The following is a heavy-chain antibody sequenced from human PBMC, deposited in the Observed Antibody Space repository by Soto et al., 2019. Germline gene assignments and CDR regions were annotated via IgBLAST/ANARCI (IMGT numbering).Heavy chain of an antibody. CDR2: INPNSGGT. J-gene: IGHJ5*02. Sequence: ASVKVSCKASGYTFTGYYMHWVRQAPGQGLEWMGWINPNSGGTNYAQKFQGRVTMTRDTSISTAYMELSRLRSDDTAVYYCARGGYCSSTSCYQGFDPWGQGTLVTVSS. D-gene: IGHD2-2*01. CDR1: GYTFTGYY. V-gene: IGHV1-2*02. CDR3: ARGGYCSSTSCYQGFDP.